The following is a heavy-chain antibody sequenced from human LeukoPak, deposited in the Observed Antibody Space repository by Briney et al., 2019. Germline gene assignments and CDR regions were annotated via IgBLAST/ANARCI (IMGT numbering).Heavy chain of an antibody. Sequence: GGSLRLSCAASGFTFSKYWMIWVRQAPGKGLEWVANIKQDGSETYYVDSVKGRFTISRDNAKNSLYLQMNSLRAEDTALYYCARDWEDWGQGTLVTVSS. J-gene: IGHJ4*02. CDR1: GFTFSKYW. CDR3: ARDWED. V-gene: IGHV3-7*01. CDR2: IKQDGSET. D-gene: IGHD1-26*01.